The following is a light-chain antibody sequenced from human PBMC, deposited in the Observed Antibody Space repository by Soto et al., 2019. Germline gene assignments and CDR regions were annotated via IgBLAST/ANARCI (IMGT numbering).Light chain of an antibody. CDR3: CSYVGSSTLV. CDR2: EGS. V-gene: IGLV2-23*01. J-gene: IGLJ2*01. CDR1: SSDVGSYNL. Sequence: QSALTQPASVSGSPGQSITISCTETSSDVGSYNLVSWYQHYPGKAPKLMIYEGSKRPSGVSNRFSGSKSGNTASLTISGLQAEDEADYYCCSYVGSSTLVFGGGTKLTVL.